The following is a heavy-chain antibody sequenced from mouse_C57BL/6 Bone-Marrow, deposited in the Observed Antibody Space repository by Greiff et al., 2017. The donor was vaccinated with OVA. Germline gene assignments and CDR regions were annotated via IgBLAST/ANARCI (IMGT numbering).Heavy chain of an antibody. J-gene: IGHJ4*01. Sequence: EVQLQQSGPVLVKPGASVKMSCKASGYTFTDYYMNWVKQSHGKSLEWIGVINPYNGGTSYNQKFKGKATLTVDKSSSTAYMELNSLTSEDSAVYYCARRYPYYYAMDYCGQGTSVTVSS. CDR1: GYTFTDYY. D-gene: IGHD1-1*01. V-gene: IGHV1-19*01. CDR3: ARRYPYYYAMDY. CDR2: INPYNGGT.